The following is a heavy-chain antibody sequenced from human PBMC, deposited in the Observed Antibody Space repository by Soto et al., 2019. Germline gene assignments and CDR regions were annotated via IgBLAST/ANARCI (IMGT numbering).Heavy chain of an antibody. CDR2: ISAYNGNT. CDR3: ARFSGGSYNTYYFYYGMDV. V-gene: IGHV1-18*04. CDR1: GYTFTSYG. D-gene: IGHD2-15*01. Sequence: ASVKVSCKASGYTFTSYGISWVRQAPGQGLDWMGWISAYNGNTKYAQDLQGRVTMTADTSTSTAYMELRSLRSDDTAMYYCARFSGGSYNTYYFYYGMDVWGQGTTVTVSS. J-gene: IGHJ6*02.